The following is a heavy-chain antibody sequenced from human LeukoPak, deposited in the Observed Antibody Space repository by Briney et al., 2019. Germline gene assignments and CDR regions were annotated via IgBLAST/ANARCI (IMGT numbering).Heavy chain of an antibody. CDR1: GCSFSSYA. Sequence: GGSLRLSCTSSGCSFSSYAMNWVRQAPGKGLEWVSGIGAGGTFTYYADSVKGRFTISRDNSRNTLYLQMNSLRAADTAVYYCENDLVEPTYGYYVDSWGQGTLVTVSS. D-gene: IGHD1-1*01. CDR3: ENDLVEPTYGYYVDS. V-gene: IGHV3-23*01. CDR2: IGAGGTFT. J-gene: IGHJ4*02.